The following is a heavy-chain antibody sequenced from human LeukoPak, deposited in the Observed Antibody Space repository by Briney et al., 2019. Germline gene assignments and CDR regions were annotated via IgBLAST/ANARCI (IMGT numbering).Heavy chain of an antibody. J-gene: IGHJ4*02. V-gene: IGHV3-23*01. CDR2: ISGSGGTT. CDR3: AKGGGYNYNYPFDY. Sequence: GGSLRLSCTASGFTFSNYGMSWVRQAPGKGLEWVATISGSGGTTYYADSVKGRFTISRDNSKNTLYVQMNSLRAEDTAVYYCAKGGGYNYNYPFDYWGQGTLVTVSS. CDR1: GFTFSNYG. D-gene: IGHD5-24*01.